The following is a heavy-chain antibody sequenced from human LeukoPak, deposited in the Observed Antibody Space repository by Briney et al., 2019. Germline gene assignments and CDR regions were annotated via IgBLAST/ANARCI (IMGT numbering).Heavy chain of an antibody. Sequence: GGSLRLSCAASGFTFSSHAMSWVRQAPGKGLEWVSAISGSGGSAYYADSVKGRFTISRDNSKNTLYLQMNSLRAEDTAVYYCAKDANLGVTPFDYWGQGTLVTVSS. V-gene: IGHV3-23*01. CDR2: ISGSGGSA. J-gene: IGHJ4*02. CDR1: GFTFSSHA. D-gene: IGHD2-21*02. CDR3: AKDANLGVTPFDY.